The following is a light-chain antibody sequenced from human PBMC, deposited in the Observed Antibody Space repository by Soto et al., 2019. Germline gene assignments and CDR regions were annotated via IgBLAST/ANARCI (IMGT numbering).Light chain of an antibody. CDR3: CSYAVRYTPYV. J-gene: IGLJ1*01. CDR1: SSDVGGYNY. Sequence: QSALTQPRSVSGSPGQSVTISCTGTSSDVGGYNYVSWYQQHPGKAPKLMIYDVSKRPSGVPDRFSGSKSGNTASLTISGLQAEDEADYYCCSYAVRYTPYVFGTGTKLTVL. CDR2: DVS. V-gene: IGLV2-11*01.